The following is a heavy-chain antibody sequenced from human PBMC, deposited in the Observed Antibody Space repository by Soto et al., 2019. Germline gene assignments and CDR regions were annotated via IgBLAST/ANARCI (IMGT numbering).Heavy chain of an antibody. V-gene: IGHV4-31*02. CDR2: IYYSGST. Sequence: SETLSLTCTVSGGSISSGGYYWSWIRQHPGKGLEWIGYIYYSGSTYYNPSLKSRVTISVDNVKNSLYLQMNSLRAEDTAVYYCARELSYYYDSSGLRFDPWGQGTLVTVSS. CDR1: GGSISSGGYY. D-gene: IGHD3-22*01. CDR3: ARELSYYYDSSGLRFDP. J-gene: IGHJ5*02.